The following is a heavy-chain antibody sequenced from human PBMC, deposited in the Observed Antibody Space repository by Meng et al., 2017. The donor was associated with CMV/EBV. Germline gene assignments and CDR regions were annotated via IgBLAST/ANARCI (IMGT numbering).Heavy chain of an antibody. Sequence: SAKLSCKASGGTFISYTISWVRQAPGQGLEWMGRIITILGIANYAQKFQGRVTITADKSTSTAYMELSSLRSEDTAVYYCARDALRFLEWLSPSGYYGMDVWGQGTTVTVSS. V-gene: IGHV1-69*04. CDR2: IITILGIA. J-gene: IGHJ6*02. CDR3: ARDALRFLEWLSPSGYYGMDV. CDR1: GGTFISYT. D-gene: IGHD3-3*01.